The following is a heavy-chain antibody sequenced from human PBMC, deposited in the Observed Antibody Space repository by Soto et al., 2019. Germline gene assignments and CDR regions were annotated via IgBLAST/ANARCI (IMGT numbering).Heavy chain of an antibody. D-gene: IGHD6-19*01. J-gene: IGHJ5*02. CDR3: ARQGSGWYNWFDP. CDR2: IYPGDSDT. Sequence: GESLKISCKGSGYTFTDYWIGWVRQLPGKGLEWMGIIYPGDSDTRYSPSFQGQVTISADKSISTAYLQWSSLKASDTAMYYCARQGSGWYNWFDPWGQGTLVTVSS. V-gene: IGHV5-51*01. CDR1: GYTFTDYW.